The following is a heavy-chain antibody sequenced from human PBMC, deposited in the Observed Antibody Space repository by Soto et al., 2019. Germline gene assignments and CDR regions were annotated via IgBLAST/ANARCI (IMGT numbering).Heavy chain of an antibody. D-gene: IGHD2-15*01. CDR1: GFTFSAYA. J-gene: IGHJ6*02. CDR3: ARDWDIVILSVPIPNYNYGMDV. CDR2: ISSRSDTL. V-gene: IGHV3-48*02. Sequence: LRLSCEGSGFTFSAYAMNWVRQAPGKGLEWVSYISSRSDTLYYADSVKGRFTISRDNAKNSVYLQVNNLRDEDTAVYYCARDWDIVILSVPIPNYNYGMDVWGQGTTVTVS.